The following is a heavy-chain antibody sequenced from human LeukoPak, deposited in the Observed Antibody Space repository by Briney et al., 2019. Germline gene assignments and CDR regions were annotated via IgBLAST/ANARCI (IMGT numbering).Heavy chain of an antibody. V-gene: IGHV3-30-3*01. D-gene: IGHD3-22*01. Sequence: GGSLRLSCAASGFTFSSYAMQWVRQAPGKGLEWVAVISYDGSNKYYADSVKGRFTISRDNSKNTLYLQMNSLRAEDTAVYYCAREYSDSSGYSFDPWGQGTLVTVSS. CDR2: ISYDGSNK. J-gene: IGHJ5*02. CDR1: GFTFSSYA. CDR3: AREYSDSSGYSFDP.